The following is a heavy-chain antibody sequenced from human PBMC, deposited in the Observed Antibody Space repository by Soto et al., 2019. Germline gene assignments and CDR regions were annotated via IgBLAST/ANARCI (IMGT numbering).Heavy chain of an antibody. D-gene: IGHD1-7*01. CDR3: ARFLDHGTTSAAVDY. CDR1: GGSFSGYY. V-gene: IGHV4-34*02. CDR2: INHSGST. Sequence: QVQLQQWGAGLLKPSETLSLTCAVYGGSFSGYYWSWIRQPPGKGLEWIGEINHSGSTNYNPSLKSRVTISVDTSRNQFSLKMSSMTAADTAVYYCARFLDHGTTSAAVDYWGQGTLVTVSS. J-gene: IGHJ4*02.